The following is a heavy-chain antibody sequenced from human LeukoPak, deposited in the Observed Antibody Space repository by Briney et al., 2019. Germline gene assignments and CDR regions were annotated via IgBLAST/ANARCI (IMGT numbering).Heavy chain of an antibody. D-gene: IGHD1-26*01. CDR1: GYSFTSYY. V-gene: IGHV5-51*01. J-gene: IGHJ3*02. Sequence: GESLKISCKGSGYSFTSYYIAWVRQMPGKGLEWFWVIFPGDSDTRYSPSFQGQVTISADKSISTAYLQWSSLKASDTAMYYCARPRIVGTLGAFDIWGHGTMVTVSS. CDR3: ARPRIVGTLGAFDI. CDR2: IFPGDSDT.